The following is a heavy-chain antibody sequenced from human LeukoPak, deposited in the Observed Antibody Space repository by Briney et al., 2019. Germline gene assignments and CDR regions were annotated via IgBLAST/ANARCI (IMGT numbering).Heavy chain of an antibody. Sequence: SETLSLTCAVYGGSFSGYYWSWIRQPPGKGLEWIGEINHSGSTNYNPSLKSRVTISVDTSKNQFSLKLSSVTAADTAVYYCACFGYSYGYDYWGQGTLVTVSS. J-gene: IGHJ4*02. CDR3: ACFGYSYGYDY. V-gene: IGHV4-34*01. CDR2: INHSGST. CDR1: GGSFSGYY. D-gene: IGHD5-18*01.